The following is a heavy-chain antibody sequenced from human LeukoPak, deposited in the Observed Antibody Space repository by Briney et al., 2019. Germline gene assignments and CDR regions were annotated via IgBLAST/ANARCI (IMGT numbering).Heavy chain of an antibody. CDR2: IYHSGST. Sequence: SQTLSLTCTVSGGSISSGGYYWSWIRQPPGKGLEWIGYIYHSGSTYYNPSLKSRVTISVDRSKNQFSLKLSSVTAADTAVYYCASLQKGIRYFDWLTARPNWYFDLWGRGTLVTVSS. J-gene: IGHJ2*01. V-gene: IGHV4-30-2*01. CDR3: ASLQKGIRYFDWLTARPNWYFDL. D-gene: IGHD3-9*01. CDR1: GGSISSGGYY.